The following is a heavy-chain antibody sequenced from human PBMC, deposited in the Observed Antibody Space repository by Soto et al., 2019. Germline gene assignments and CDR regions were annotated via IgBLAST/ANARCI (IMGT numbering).Heavy chain of an antibody. Sequence: KTSETLSLTCAVYGGSFSGYYWSWIRQPPGKGLEWIGEINHSGSTNYNPSLKSRVTISVDTSKNQFSLKLSSVTAADTAVYYCARGRFDYYGSGSYPRPLRSWGQGTLVTVSS. J-gene: IGHJ5*02. CDR1: GGSFSGYY. CDR3: ARGRFDYYGSGSYPRPLRS. CDR2: INHSGST. V-gene: IGHV4-34*01. D-gene: IGHD3-10*01.